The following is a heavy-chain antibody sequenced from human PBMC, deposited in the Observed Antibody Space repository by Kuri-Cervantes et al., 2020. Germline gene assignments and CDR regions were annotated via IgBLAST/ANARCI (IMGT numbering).Heavy chain of an antibody. J-gene: IGHJ3*02. V-gene: IGHV3-9*01. Sequence: GGSLRLSCAASGFTFDDYAMHWARQAPGKGLEWVSGISWNSGSIGYADSVKGRFTISRDNAKNSLYLQMNSLRAEDTAVYYCARDKLRYFDWLFNRADAFDIWGQGTMVTVSS. CDR1: GFTFDDYA. CDR2: ISWNSGSI. D-gene: IGHD3-9*01. CDR3: ARDKLRYFDWLFNRADAFDI.